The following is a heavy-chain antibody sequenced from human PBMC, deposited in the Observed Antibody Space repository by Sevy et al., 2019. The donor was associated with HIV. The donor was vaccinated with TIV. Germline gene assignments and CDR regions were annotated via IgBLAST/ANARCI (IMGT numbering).Heavy chain of an antibody. Sequence: GGSLRLSCAASGFTFSSYAMSWVRQAPGKGLEWVSAISGSGGSTYYADSVKGRFTISRDNSKNTLYLQMNSLRAEDTAVYYCAKDWDYYDSSPLFDYWGQGTLVTVSS. CDR3: AKDWDYYDSSPLFDY. J-gene: IGHJ4*02. CDR2: ISGSGGST. D-gene: IGHD3-22*01. V-gene: IGHV3-23*01. CDR1: GFTFSSYA.